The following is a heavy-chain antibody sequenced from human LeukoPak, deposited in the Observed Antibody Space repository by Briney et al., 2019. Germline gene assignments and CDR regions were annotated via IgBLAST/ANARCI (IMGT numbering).Heavy chain of an antibody. CDR2: IYPGDSDT. CDR3: ARTNYYETSGWAAGLSPFDL. J-gene: IGHJ3*01. Sequence: GESLKISCKASGYTFTSYWIAWVRQMPGKGLEGMGVIYPGDSDTRYSPSLQGQVTISPDKSISNTFLQWSSLEASDTAMYYCARTNYYETSGWAAGLSPFDLWGRGTMVTVSS. CDR1: GYTFTSYW. V-gene: IGHV5-51*01. D-gene: IGHD3-22*01.